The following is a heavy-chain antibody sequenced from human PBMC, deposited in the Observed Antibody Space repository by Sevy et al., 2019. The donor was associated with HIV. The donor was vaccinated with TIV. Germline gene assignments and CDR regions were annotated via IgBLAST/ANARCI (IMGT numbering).Heavy chain of an antibody. V-gene: IGHV3-49*03. CDR2: IRGKAHGGTT. CDR1: GFTFADYG. CDR3: SRNGEDYYDILTGQFHFDY. Sequence: GGCLRLSCTASGFTFADYGMGWFRQAPGKGLEWVGFIRGKAHGGTTEYAASVKGRFTISRDDSKSIAYLQMNSLKNEDAAVYFCSRNGEDYYDILTGQFHFDYWGQGALVTVSS. D-gene: IGHD3-9*01. J-gene: IGHJ4*02.